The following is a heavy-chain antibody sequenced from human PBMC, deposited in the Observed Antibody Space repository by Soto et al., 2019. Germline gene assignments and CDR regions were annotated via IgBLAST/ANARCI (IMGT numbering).Heavy chain of an antibody. CDR1: GGSISSSSYY. CDR3: ARLQSPLIVVVIAPPWYFDL. V-gene: IGHV4-39*01. J-gene: IGHJ2*01. D-gene: IGHD2-21*01. Sequence: QLQLQESGPGLVKPSETLSLTCTVSGGSISSSSYYWGWIRQPPGKGLEWIGSIYYSGSTYYNPSLKSRVTISVDTSKNQFSLKLSSVTAADTAVYYCARLQSPLIVVVIAPPWYFDLWGRGTLVTVSS. CDR2: IYYSGST.